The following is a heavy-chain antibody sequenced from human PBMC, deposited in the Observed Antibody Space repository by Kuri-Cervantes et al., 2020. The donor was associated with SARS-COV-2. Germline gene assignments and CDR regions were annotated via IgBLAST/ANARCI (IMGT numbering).Heavy chain of an antibody. CDR1: GFSFSHYA. J-gene: IGHJ5*02. V-gene: IGHV3-30*04. Sequence: GGSLRLSCAASGFSFSHYAMHWVRQAPGTGLEWVAVISYDGYNKYYADSVKGRFTIARDNSKNTIYLQMNNLRPEDTAVYYCAVPVVPAAIFENWFDPWGQGTLVTVSS. CDR2: ISYDGYNK. CDR3: AVPVVPAAIFENWFDP. D-gene: IGHD2-2*01.